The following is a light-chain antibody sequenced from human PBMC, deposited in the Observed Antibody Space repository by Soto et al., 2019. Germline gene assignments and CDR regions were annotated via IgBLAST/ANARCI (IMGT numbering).Light chain of an antibody. J-gene: IGKJ4*01. V-gene: IGKV1D-12*01. CDR2: AAS. CDR3: QQADSFPLT. CDR1: QGISDW. Sequence: DIQMTQSPSSVSASVGDRVIITCRASQGISDWLAWYQQKPGTAPQLLIYAASKLLRGVPSRFNGSGSGTDFTLTINSLQPEDFATYYCQQADSFPLTFGGGTKVDIK.